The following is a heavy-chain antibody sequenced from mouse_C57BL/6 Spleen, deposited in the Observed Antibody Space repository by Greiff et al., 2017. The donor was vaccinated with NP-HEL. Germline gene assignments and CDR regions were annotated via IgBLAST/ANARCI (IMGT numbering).Heavy chain of an antibody. V-gene: IGHV1-52*01. CDR2: IDPSDSET. Sequence: QVQLKQPGAELVRPGSSVKLSCKASGYTFTSYWMHWVKQRPIQGLEWIGNIDPSDSETHYNQKFKDKATLTVDKSSSTAYMQLSSLTSEDSAVYYCARFSDYGSSYGYFDVWGTGTTVTVSS. CDR3: ARFSDYGSSYGYFDV. J-gene: IGHJ1*03. CDR1: GYTFTSYW. D-gene: IGHD1-1*01.